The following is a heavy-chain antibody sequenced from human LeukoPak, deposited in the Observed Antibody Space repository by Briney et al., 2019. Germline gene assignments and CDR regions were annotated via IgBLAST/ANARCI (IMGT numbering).Heavy chain of an antibody. CDR2: IWCDGSNK. CDR1: GFTFSSFG. Sequence: GGALRLSCAASGFTFSSFGMHWVRQAPAKGLEWVAVIWCDGSNKYYADSVKGRFTISRDNSRNTLYLQMNSLRAEDTAVYYCARATIGYCDSTSCYANWFDPWGQGTLVTVSS. CDR3: ARATIGYCDSTSCYANWFDP. D-gene: IGHD2-2*03. J-gene: IGHJ5*02. V-gene: IGHV3-33*01.